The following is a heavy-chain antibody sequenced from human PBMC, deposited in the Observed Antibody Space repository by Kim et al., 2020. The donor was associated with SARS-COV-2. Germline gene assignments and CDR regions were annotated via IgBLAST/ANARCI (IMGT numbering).Heavy chain of an antibody. J-gene: IGHJ3*02. Sequence: SQTLSLTCAISGDSVSSNSIAWNWIRQSPSRGLEWLGRTYYRSKWYNDYSPSVKGRITISPDTSKNHFSLQLNSVSPEGTAVYYCARGYAFDIWGPGTLVTVSS. V-gene: IGHV6-1*01. CDR2: TYYRSKWYN. CDR1: GDSVSSNSIA. CDR3: ARGYAFDI.